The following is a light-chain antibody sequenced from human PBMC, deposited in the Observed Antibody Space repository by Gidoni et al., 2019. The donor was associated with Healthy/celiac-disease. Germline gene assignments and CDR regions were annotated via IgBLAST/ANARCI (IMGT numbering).Light chain of an antibody. CDR2: EVS. CDR3: SSYTSSSTLVV. V-gene: IGLV2-14*01. CDR1: SSDVGGYNC. Sequence: QSALTQPASVSGSPGQSITISCTGTSSDVGGYNCVSWYQHHPGKAPKLMIYEVSNRPSGVSNRFSGSKSGNTASLTISGLQAEDEADYYCSSYTSSSTLVVFVGGTKLTVL. J-gene: IGLJ2*01.